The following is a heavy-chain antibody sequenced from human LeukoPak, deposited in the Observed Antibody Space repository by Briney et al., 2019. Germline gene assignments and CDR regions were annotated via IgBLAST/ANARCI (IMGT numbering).Heavy chain of an antibody. CDR1: GGSISSSSYH. J-gene: IGHJ4*02. CDR3: ARDGNYDSSGYPNFDY. CDR2: IYYSGST. V-gene: IGHV4-39*07. D-gene: IGHD3-22*01. Sequence: PSETLSLTCTVSGGSISSSSYHWGWIRQPPGKGLEWIGSIYYSGSTYYNPSLKSRVTISVDTSKNQFSLKLSSVTAADTAVYYCARDGNYDSSGYPNFDYWGQGTLVTVSS.